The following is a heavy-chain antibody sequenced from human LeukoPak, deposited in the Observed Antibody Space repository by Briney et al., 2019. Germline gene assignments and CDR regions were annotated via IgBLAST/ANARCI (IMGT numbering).Heavy chain of an antibody. V-gene: IGHV4-39*01. CDR1: GGSVSTSHYY. J-gene: IGHJ4*02. CDR3: ARSWAPGYCSSTTCYNFDY. CDR2: IYYSGRT. Sequence: PSETLSLTCTVSGGSVSTSHYYWGWIRQPPGKGLEWIGYIYYSGRTYYNPSLKSRVTISVDTSKNEFSLKLSSVTAADTAVYYCARSWAPGYCSSTTCYNFDYWGQGTLVTVSP. D-gene: IGHD2-2*02.